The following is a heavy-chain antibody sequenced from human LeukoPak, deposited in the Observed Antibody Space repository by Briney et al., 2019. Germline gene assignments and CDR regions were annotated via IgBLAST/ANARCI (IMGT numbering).Heavy chain of an antibody. V-gene: IGHV4-59*08. D-gene: IGHD3-22*01. Sequence: SETLSLTCTVSGGSISSYYWSWIRQPPGKGLEWIGYIYYSGSTNYNPSLKSRVTISVDTSKNQFSLKLSSVTAADTAVYYCARHKGYYYDSSGYYYFDYWGQRTLVTVSS. CDR1: GGSISSYY. CDR3: ARHKGYYYDSSGYYYFDY. CDR2: IYYSGST. J-gene: IGHJ4*02.